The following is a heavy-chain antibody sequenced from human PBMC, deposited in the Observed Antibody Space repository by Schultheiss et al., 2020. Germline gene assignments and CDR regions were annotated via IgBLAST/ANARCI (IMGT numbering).Heavy chain of an antibody. J-gene: IGHJ4*02. CDR1: GFSLSNARMG. CDR2: IDWDDDK. V-gene: IGHV2-70*01. CDR3: ARIRYSYGFYYFDY. D-gene: IGHD5-18*01. Sequence: SCPTLVKPTETLTLTCTVSGFSLSNARMGVSWIRQPPGKALEWLAHIDWDDDKYYSTSLKTRLTISKDTSKNQVVLTMTNMDPVDTATYYCARIRYSYGFYYFDYWGQGTLVTVSS.